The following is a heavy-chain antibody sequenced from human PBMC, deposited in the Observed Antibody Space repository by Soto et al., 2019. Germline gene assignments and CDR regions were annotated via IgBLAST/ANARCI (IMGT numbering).Heavy chain of an antibody. J-gene: IGHJ6*02. D-gene: IGHD2-2*01. CDR1: GGTFSSYA. V-gene: IGHV1-69*13. CDR2: IIPIFGTA. CDR3: ARVRHCSSTSCYARYGMDV. Sequence: SVKVSCKASGGTFSSYAISWVRQAPGQGLEWMGGIIPIFGTANYAQKFQGRVTITADESTSTAYMELSSLRSEDTAVYYCARVRHCSSTSCYARYGMDVWGQGTTVTVSS.